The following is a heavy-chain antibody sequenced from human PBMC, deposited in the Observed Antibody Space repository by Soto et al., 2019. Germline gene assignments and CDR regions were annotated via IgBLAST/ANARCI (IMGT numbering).Heavy chain of an antibody. CDR1: GFTFSGSV. J-gene: IGHJ4*02. Sequence: EVQLVESGGGLVQPGGSLKLSCAASGFTFSGSVMHWVRQASGKGLEWVGHIRSKTNSYATAYAASVKGRFTISRDDSKNTAYLQMNSLKTEDTAVYYCTRPDGDYFQPRVYYWGQGTLVTGSS. CDR3: TRPDGDYFQPRVYY. D-gene: IGHD4-17*01. V-gene: IGHV3-73*02. CDR2: IRSKTNSYAT.